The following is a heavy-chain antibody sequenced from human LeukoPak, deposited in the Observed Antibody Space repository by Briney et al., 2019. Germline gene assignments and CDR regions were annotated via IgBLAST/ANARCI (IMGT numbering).Heavy chain of an antibody. Sequence: GASVKVSCKASGYTFNTYSINWVRQAPGQGLEWMGRIIPILGIANYAQKFQGRVTITADKSTSTAYMELSSLRSEDTAVYYCARDMETTWNAFDIWGQGTMVTVSS. CDR2: IIPILGIA. CDR1: GYTFNTYS. J-gene: IGHJ3*02. D-gene: IGHD4-17*01. V-gene: IGHV1-69*04. CDR3: ARDMETTWNAFDI.